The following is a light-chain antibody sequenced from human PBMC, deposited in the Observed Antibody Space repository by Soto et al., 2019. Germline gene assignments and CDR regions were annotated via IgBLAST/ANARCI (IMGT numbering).Light chain of an antibody. CDR2: GAT. Sequence: ALQMTQSPSSLSASVGDRVTITCRASQDIRTELGWYQQKPGKAPKLLIYGATTLQSGVPSRFSGSGSGTDVTLTISGLQPEDITTYDFLKDYNYPRTFGQGTMVEVK. CDR3: LKDYNYPRT. CDR1: QDIRTE. J-gene: IGKJ1*01. V-gene: IGKV1-6*01.